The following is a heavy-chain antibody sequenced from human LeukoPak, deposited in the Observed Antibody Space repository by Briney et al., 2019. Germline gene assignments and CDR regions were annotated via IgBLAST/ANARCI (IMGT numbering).Heavy chain of an antibody. Sequence: PGGSLRLSCAASGFTFSSYAMHWVRQAPGKGLEWVAVISYDGSNKYYADSVKGRFTISRDNSKNTLYLQMNSLRAEDTAVYYCARERFSHYYYYGMDVWGQGTTVTVSS. CDR1: GFTFSSYA. V-gene: IGHV3-30-3*01. D-gene: IGHD3-16*01. J-gene: IGHJ6*02. CDR2: ISYDGSNK. CDR3: ARERFSHYYYYGMDV.